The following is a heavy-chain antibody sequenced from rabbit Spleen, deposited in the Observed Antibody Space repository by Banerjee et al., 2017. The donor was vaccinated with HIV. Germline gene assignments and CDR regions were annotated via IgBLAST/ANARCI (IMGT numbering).Heavy chain of an antibody. Sequence: QSLEESGGGLVQPEGSLTLTCTASGFSFSSNDYMCWVRQAPGKGLEWISCINAVTGKAVYATWAKGRFTFSKTSSTTVTLQLTSLTAADTATYICARDLDGVIGLNFGWWGQGTLVTVS. CDR3: ARDLDGVIGLNFGW. J-gene: IGHJ4*01. V-gene: IGHV1S40*01. CDR2: INAVTGKA. D-gene: IGHD1-1*01. CDR1: GFSFSSNDY.